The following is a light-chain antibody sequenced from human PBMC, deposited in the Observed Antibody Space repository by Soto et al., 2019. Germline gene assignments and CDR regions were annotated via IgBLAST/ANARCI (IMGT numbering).Light chain of an antibody. CDR2: GAS. CDR1: QSVSSSY. V-gene: IGKV3-20*01. J-gene: IGKJ1*01. CDR3: QQYGSAPTT. Sequence: EIVLTQSPGTLSLSPGERATLSCRASQSVSSSYLAWYQQKPGQAPRLLIYGASSRATGIPDRFSGSGSGTDFTLAISRLEPEDFAVYYCQQYGSAPTTFXKGTKPDIK.